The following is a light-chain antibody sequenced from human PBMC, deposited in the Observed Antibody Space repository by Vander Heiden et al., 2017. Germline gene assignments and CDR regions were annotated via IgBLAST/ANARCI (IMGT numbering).Light chain of an antibody. Sequence: SYVLTPPPSVSVAPGQPARITCGGNNIGTKSVHWYQLKPGQAPGLVVYDDTDRPSGIPERFSGSNSGTTPTLTISGVEAGDEADYVCQVWDSSTAHLDVVFGGGTKLTVL. V-gene: IGLV3-21*02. CDR3: QVWDSSTAHLDVV. CDR2: DDT. J-gene: IGLJ2*01. CDR1: NIGTKS.